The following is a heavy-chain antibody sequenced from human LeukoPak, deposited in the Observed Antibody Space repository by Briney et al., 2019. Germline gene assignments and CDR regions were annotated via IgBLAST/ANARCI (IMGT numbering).Heavy chain of an antibody. D-gene: IGHD2-15*01. Sequence: PSETLSLTCTVSGGSIRSGSYYWAWIRQPPGRGLEWIGSIYYTGDTYYSPPFRSRVIMSVDTSKNQFSLNLSSVTAADTAVYYCARRTTYCSGGSCYYFDKWGQGALVTVSS. CDR1: GGSIRSGSYY. CDR3: ARRTTYCSGGSCYYFDK. CDR2: IYYTGDT. V-gene: IGHV4-39*01. J-gene: IGHJ4*02.